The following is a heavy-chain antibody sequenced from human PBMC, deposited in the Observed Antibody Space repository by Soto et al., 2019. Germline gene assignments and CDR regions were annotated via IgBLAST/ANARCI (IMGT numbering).Heavy chain of an antibody. D-gene: IGHD3-3*01. J-gene: IGHJ4*02. V-gene: IGHV1-46*01. CDR2: INPSGGST. CDR3: TTTSSRSVEWISSDY. CDR1: GYTFTSYY. Sequence: ASVKVSCKASGYTFTSYYMHWVRQAPGQGLEWMGIINPSGGSTSYAQKFQGRVTMTRDTSTSTVYMELSSLRSEDSAVYYCTTTSSRSVEWISSDYWGQGTLVTVSS.